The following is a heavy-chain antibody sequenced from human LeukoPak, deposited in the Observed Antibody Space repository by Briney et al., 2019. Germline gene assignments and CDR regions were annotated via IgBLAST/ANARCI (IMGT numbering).Heavy chain of an antibody. D-gene: IGHD1-1*01. Sequence: GGSLRLSCAASGFTFSSYWMHWVRQVPGKGLVWVSRINSDGSSTTYADSVKGRFTISRDNAKNTLYLQMNSLRAEDMAVYCARGATDVTRWFDPWGQGTRVTVSS. V-gene: IGHV3-74*01. CDR2: INSDGSST. J-gene: IGHJ5*02. CDR3: RGATDVTRWFDP. CDR1: GFTFSSYW.